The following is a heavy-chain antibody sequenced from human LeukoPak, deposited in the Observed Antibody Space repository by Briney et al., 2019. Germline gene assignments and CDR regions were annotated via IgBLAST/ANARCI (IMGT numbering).Heavy chain of an antibody. J-gene: IGHJ6*03. Sequence: SETLSLTCSVSGGSITSGRYYWTWIRQPAGKGLDGIVRLYTNDNTNYDPSLESRVSISVATSKSKFYLQLTSVTAEDTAVYFCARGVVTDDYYMDVWGKGITVIVSS. CDR1: GGSITSGRYY. V-gene: IGHV4-61*02. CDR2: LYTNDNT. D-gene: IGHD2-21*02. CDR3: ARGVVTDDYYMDV.